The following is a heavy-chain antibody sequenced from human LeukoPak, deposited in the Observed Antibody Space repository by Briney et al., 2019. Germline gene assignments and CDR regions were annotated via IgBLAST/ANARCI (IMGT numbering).Heavy chain of an antibody. CDR3: ARGWTSAYN. CDR2: IKEDGSDK. J-gene: IGHJ4*02. CDR1: GFTFSDYS. V-gene: IGHV3-7*01. Sequence: GGSLRLSCAASGFTFSDYSMSWVRQAPGKGLEWVASIKEDGSDKYYVDSVKGRFTISRDNAKNSLYLQMNSPRAEDTAVYYCARGWTSAYNWGQGTLVTVSS. D-gene: IGHD1-14*01.